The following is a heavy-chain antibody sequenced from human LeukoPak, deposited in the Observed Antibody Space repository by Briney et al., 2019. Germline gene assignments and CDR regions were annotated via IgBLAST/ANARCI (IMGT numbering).Heavy chain of an antibody. CDR1: GFTFSSYS. D-gene: IGHD6-13*01. J-gene: IGHJ4*02. Sequence: GGSLRLSCAASGFTFSSYSMNWVRQAPGKGLEWVSSISSISSYLYYADSVKGRFTISRDNAKNSLYLQMNRLRAEDTAVYYCARWGSAAVGYFWGQGTLVTVSS. V-gene: IGHV3-21*01. CDR3: ARWGSAAVGYF. CDR2: ISSISSYL.